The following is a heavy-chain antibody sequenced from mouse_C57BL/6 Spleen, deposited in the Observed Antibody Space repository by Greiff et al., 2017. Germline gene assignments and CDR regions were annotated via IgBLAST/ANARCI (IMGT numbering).Heavy chain of an antibody. CDR2: IWSDGST. CDR3: ARQNDYDGGAWFAY. V-gene: IGHV2-6-1*01. CDR1: GFSLTSYG. D-gene: IGHD2-4*01. J-gene: IGHJ3*01. Sequence: VQLVESGPGLVAPSQSLSITCTVSGFSLTSYGVHWVRQPPGKGLEWLVVIWSDGSTTYNSALKSRLSISKANSKSQVFLKMNSLQTDDTAMDYCARQNDYDGGAWFAYWGQGTLVTVSA.